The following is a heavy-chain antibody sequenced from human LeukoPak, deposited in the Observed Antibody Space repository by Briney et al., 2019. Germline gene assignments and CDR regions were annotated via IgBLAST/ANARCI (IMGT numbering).Heavy chain of an antibody. CDR1: GGSISSYY. D-gene: IGHD2-2*01. Sequence: SETLFLTCTVSGGSISSYYWSWIRQPAGKGLEWIGRIYTSGSTNYNPSLKSRVTMSVDTSKNQFSLKLSSVTAADTAVYYCARGAYRSSTSCYLGYYYYYMDVWGKGATVTVSS. V-gene: IGHV4-4*07. CDR3: ARGAYRSSTSCYLGYYYYYMDV. CDR2: IYTSGST. J-gene: IGHJ6*03.